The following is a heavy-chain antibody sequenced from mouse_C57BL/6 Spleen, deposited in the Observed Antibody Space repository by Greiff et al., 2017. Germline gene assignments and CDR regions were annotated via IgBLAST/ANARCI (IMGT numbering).Heavy chain of an antibody. D-gene: IGHD2-5*01. CDR2: INPSSGYT. Sequence: QVHVKQSGAELAKPGASVKLSCKASGYTFTSYWMHWVKQRPGQGLEWIGYINPSSGYTKYNQKFKDKATLTADKSSSTAYMQLSSLTYEDSAVYYCARSDSNQYYFDYWGQGTTLTVSS. CDR3: ARSDSNQYYFDY. CDR1: GYTFTSYW. V-gene: IGHV1-7*01. J-gene: IGHJ2*01.